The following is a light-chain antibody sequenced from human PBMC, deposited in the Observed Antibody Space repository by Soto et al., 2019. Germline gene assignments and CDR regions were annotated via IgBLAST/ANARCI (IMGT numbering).Light chain of an antibody. V-gene: IGKV3-20*01. CDR2: DES. CDR1: QSVSSSY. J-gene: IGKJ1*01. CDR3: QQYGSSTRT. Sequence: IVLTQAPGPLSLSPGERATLSCRALQSVSSSYLAWYHQNPGETPRLLVYDESSRATGIPDRFSGSGSGISCTITMSRVEHQGFTVYYCQQYGSSTRTFGQGNNVEFK.